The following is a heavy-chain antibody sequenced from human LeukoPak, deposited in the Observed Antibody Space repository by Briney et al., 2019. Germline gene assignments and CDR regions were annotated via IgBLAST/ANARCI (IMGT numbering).Heavy chain of an antibody. CDR3: ARDTPDSHYDFWSGYYENYYYMDV. D-gene: IGHD3-3*01. CDR2: ISSSSSYI. J-gene: IGHJ6*03. Sequence: TGGSLRLSCAASGFTFSSYAMSWVRQAPGKGLEWVSSISSSSSYIYYADSVKGRFTISRDNAKNSLYLQMNSLRAEDTAVYYCARDTPDSHYDFWSGYYENYYYMDVWGKGTTVTVSS. CDR1: GFTFSSYA. V-gene: IGHV3-21*01.